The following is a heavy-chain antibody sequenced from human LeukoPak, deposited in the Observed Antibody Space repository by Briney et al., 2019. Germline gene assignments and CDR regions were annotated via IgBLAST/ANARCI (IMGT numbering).Heavy chain of an antibody. CDR2: IYYSGST. J-gene: IGHJ4*02. V-gene: IGHV4-59*11. Sequence: SETLSLTCTVSGGSISSHYWSWIRQPPGKGLEWIGYIYYSGSTNYNPSLKSRVTISVDTPKNQFSLKLSSVTAADTAVYYCARDSSADYYDSSGYYDYWGQGTLVTVSS. CDR1: GGSISSHY. CDR3: ARDSSADYYDSSGYYDY. D-gene: IGHD3-22*01.